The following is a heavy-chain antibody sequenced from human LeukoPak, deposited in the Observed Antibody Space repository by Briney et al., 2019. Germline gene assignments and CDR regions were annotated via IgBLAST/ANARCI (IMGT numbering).Heavy chain of an antibody. CDR1: GFTFSTSS. V-gene: IGHV3-30-3*01. CDR3: ATEGYSSGWAGTFDI. Sequence: GRSLRLSCAASGFTFSTSSMHWVRQAPGKGLEWVAVTSYDESIKVYAESVKGRFTISRDNSENTLYLQMNSLKFEDTAVYYCATEGYSSGWAGTFDIWGQGTMVTISS. D-gene: IGHD6-25*01. CDR2: TSYDESIK. J-gene: IGHJ3*02.